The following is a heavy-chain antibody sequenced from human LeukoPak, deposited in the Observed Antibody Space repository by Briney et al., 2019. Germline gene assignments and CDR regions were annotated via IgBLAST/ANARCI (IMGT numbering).Heavy chain of an antibody. CDR3: ARGGTIRAAFDF. J-gene: IGHJ3*01. V-gene: IGHV1-2*02. D-gene: IGHD2-8*01. CDR1: GYTFTGYY. CDR2: INPISGGT. Sequence: ASVKVSCKASGYTFTGYYMHWVRQAPGQGLEWMGWINPISGGTNYTQKFQGRVTMTRDTSISTAYMELSRLRSGDTAVYYCARGGTIRAAFDFWGQGTMVTVSS.